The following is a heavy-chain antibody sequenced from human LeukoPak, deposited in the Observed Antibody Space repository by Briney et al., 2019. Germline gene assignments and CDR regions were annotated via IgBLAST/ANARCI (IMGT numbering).Heavy chain of an antibody. CDR3: ARDTTRDNWFDP. D-gene: IGHD1-26*01. V-gene: IGHV1-2*02. CDR2: INPNSGGT. CDR1: GYTFTGYY. Sequence: ASVKVSCKASGYTFTGYYTHWVRQAPGQGLEWMGWINPNSGGTNYAQKFQGRVTMTRDTSISTAYMELSGLRSDDTAVYYYARDTTRDNWFDPWGQGTLVTVSS. J-gene: IGHJ5*02.